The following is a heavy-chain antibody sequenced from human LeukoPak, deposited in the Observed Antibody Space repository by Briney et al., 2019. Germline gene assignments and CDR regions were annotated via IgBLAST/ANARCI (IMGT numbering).Heavy chain of an antibody. CDR2: ISYDGSNK. CDR1: GFTFSSYA. Sequence: PGRSLRLSCAASGFTFSSYAMHWVRQAPGKGLEWVAVISYDGSNKYYADSVKGRFTISRDNSKNTLYLQMNSLRAEDTAVYYCARPFLGGIDAFDTWGQGTMVTVSS. D-gene: IGHD1-1*01. CDR3: ARPFLGGIDAFDT. J-gene: IGHJ3*02. V-gene: IGHV3-30*01.